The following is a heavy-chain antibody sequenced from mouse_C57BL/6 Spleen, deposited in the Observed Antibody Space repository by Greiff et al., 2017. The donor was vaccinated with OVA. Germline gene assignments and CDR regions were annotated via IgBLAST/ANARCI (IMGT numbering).Heavy chain of an antibody. CDR3: ARWDSSGYGAMDY. J-gene: IGHJ4*01. CDR1: GYTFTDYY. D-gene: IGHD3-2*02. Sequence: VQLQQSGPVLVKPGASVKMSCKASGYTFTDYYMNWVKQSHGKSLEWIGVINPYNGGTSYNQKFKGKATLTVDKSSSTAYMELNSLTSEDSAVYYCARWDSSGYGAMDYWGQGTSVTVSS. CDR2: INPYNGGT. V-gene: IGHV1-19*01.